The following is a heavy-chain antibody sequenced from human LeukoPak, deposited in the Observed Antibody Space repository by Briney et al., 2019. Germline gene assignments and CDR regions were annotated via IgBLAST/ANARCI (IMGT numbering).Heavy chain of an antibody. CDR3: AKDEATSGGGLAS. J-gene: IGHJ4*02. CDR1: LFSFSGTH. Sequence: GGTPRLSCAAPLFSFSGTHLSWVRQAPGKGLGRGAAMYTDGTTYYADSVTGRFTISRDNSNNTLYLHMNSLRAEATAVYYCAKDEATSGGGLASWGQGTLVSVSS. V-gene: IGHV3-53*01. D-gene: IGHD3-16*01. CDR2: MYTDGTT.